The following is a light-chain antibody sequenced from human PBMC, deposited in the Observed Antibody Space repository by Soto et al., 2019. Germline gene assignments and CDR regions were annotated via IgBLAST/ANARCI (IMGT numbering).Light chain of an antibody. J-gene: IGKJ5*01. CDR1: QSVTYRY. Sequence: EIVLTQSPATLSLSPGERATLSCRASQSVTYRYLAWYQQKPGQAPRLLIYGASSRATGIPDRFSGSGSGTDFTLTISRLEPEDFAVYYCQQYGSSPITFGQGTRLEIK. CDR3: QQYGSSPIT. V-gene: IGKV3-20*01. CDR2: GAS.